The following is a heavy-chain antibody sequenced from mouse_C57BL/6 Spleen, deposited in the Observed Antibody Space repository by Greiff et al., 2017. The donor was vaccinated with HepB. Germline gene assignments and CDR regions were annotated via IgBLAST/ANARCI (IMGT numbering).Heavy chain of an antibody. CDR1: GFNIKDDY. CDR2: IDPENGDT. D-gene: IGHD2-1*01. J-gene: IGHJ3*01. CDR3: TPIYYGNYVWFAY. V-gene: IGHV14-4*01. Sequence: VQLQQSGAELVRPGASVKLSCTASGFNIKDDYMHWVKQRPEQGLEWIGWIDPENGDTEYASKFQGKATITADTSSNTAYLQLSSLTSEDTAVYYWTPIYYGNYVWFAYWGQGTLVTVSA.